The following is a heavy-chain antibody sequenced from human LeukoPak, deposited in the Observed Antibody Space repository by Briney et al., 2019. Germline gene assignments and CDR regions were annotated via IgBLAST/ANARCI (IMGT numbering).Heavy chain of an antibody. J-gene: IGHJ4*02. CDR3: ARDQALYSGYDQFDY. CDR2: INSDGSST. D-gene: IGHD5-12*01. CDR1: GFTFSSYW. V-gene: IGHV3-74*01. Sequence: GGSLRLSCAASGFTFSSYWMHWVRQAPGKGLAWVSRINSDGSSTSYADSVKGRFTISRDNAKNTLYLQMNSLRAEDTAVYYCARDQALYSGYDQFDYWGQGTLVTVSS.